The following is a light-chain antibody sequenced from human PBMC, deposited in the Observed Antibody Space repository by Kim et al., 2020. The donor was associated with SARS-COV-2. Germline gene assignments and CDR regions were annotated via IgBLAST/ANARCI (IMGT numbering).Light chain of an antibody. CDR3: QAYDSSLIGAL. J-gene: IGLJ3*02. V-gene: IGLV1-40*01. Sequence: QSVLTQPPSVSGAPGQVITISCTGGRSNIGSGYDVHWYQHLPGAAPKLLIYDTNIRPSGVPDRFSGSKSGTSASLAITGLQAEDEADYYCQAYDSSLIGALFGGGTQLT. CDR2: DTN. CDR1: RSNIGSGYD.